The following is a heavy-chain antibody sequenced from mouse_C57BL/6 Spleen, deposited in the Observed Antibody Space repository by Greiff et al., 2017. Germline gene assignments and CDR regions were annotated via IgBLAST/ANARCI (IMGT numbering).Heavy chain of an antibody. J-gene: IGHJ3*01. Sequence: EVKLMESGAELVKPGASVKLSCTASGFNIKDYYMHWVKQRTEQGLEWIGRIDPEDGETKYAPKFQGKATITADTSSNTAYLQLSSLTSEDTAVYYCAGESYYGSSYVLFAYWGQGTLVTVSA. CDR3: AGESYYGSSYVLFAY. CDR2: IDPEDGET. CDR1: GFNIKDYY. D-gene: IGHD1-1*01. V-gene: IGHV14-2*01.